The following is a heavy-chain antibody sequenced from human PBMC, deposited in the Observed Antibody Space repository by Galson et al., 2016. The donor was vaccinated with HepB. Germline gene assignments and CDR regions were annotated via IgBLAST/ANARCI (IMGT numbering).Heavy chain of an antibody. CDR3: ARKPRVYYYGMDV. CDR2: IGTVGDT. Sequence: SLRLSCAASGFTFGSYDMHWVRQATGKGLEWVSAIGTVGDTYYPGSVKGRFTISRENAKNSLYLQMKSLRVEDTAVYYCARKPRVYYYGMDVWGQGTTVTVSS. CDR1: GFTFGSYD. V-gene: IGHV3-13*01. J-gene: IGHJ6*02.